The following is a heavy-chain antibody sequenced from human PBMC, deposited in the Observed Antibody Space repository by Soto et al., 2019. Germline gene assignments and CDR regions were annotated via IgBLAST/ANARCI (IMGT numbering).Heavy chain of an antibody. V-gene: IGHV3-53*01. J-gene: IGHJ5*02. D-gene: IGHD6-19*01. CDR3: ARESSGYSGGWYGRFDP. CDR1: GFTVSSNY. Sequence: GGSLRLSCAASGFTVSSNYMSWVRQAPGKGLEWVSVIYSGGSTYYADSVKGRFTISRDNSKNTLYLQMNSLRAEDTALYYWARESSGYSGGWYGRFDPWGQGTLVTVSS. CDR2: IYSGGST.